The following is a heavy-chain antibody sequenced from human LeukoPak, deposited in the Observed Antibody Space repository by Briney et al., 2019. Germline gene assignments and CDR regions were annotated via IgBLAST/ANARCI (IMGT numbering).Heavy chain of an antibody. CDR2: INHSGST. D-gene: IGHD3-22*01. CDR1: GGSFSGYY. CDR3: ARWGYYYDSSGYYYSFDY. Sequence: SETLSLTCAVYGGSFSGYYWNWIRQPPGKGLEWIGEINHSGSTNYNPSLKSRVTISVDTSKNQFSLKLSSVTAADTAVYYCARWGYYYDSSGYYYSFDYWGQGTLVTVSS. J-gene: IGHJ4*02. V-gene: IGHV4-34*01.